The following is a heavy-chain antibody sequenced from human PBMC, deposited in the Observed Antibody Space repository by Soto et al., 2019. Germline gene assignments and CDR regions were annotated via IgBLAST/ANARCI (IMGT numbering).Heavy chain of an antibody. CDR2: IYADGTT. CDR1: GFAVSNSY. J-gene: IGHJ1*01. Sequence: EVQLVETGGGLIQPGGSLSLSCAASGFAVSNSYMSWVRQAPGKGLEWVSVIYADGTTHSADSVRGRFTISRDSSRNTVYLQMNNLRAEDTAVYYCARDWNGDSVIEHWCQGTLVTVSS. D-gene: IGHD4-17*01. CDR3: ARDWNGDSVIEH. V-gene: IGHV3-53*02.